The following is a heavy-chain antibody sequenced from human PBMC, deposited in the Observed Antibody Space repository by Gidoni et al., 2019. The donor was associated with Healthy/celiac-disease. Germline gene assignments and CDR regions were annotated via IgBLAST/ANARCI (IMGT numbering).Heavy chain of an antibody. CDR3: AKELGPAIFGVVIPGGYYYYGMDV. Sequence: EVQLLESGGGLVQPGGSLRLSCAASGFTFSSYAMSWIRQAPGKGLEWVSDISGSGGSTYYGDSVKGRFTISRDNSKNTLYLQMNSLRAEDTAVYYCAKELGPAIFGVVIPGGYYYYGMDVWGQGTTVTVSS. J-gene: IGHJ6*02. D-gene: IGHD3-3*01. CDR2: ISGSGGST. V-gene: IGHV3-23*01. CDR1: GFTFSSYA.